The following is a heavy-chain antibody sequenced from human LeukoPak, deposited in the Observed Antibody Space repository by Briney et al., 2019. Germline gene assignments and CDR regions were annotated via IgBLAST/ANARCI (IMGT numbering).Heavy chain of an antibody. CDR2: IKQDGSEK. D-gene: IGHD3-9*01. J-gene: IGHJ4*02. CDR3: ARKSEYYDILTGYHRGNYYFDY. V-gene: IGHV3-7*01. CDR1: GFGFSIDR. Sequence: PCGSLRLCWAGSGFGFSIDRVSWVRQAPGKGLEWVANIKQDGSEKYYVDSVKGRFTISRDNAKNSLYLQMNSLRAEDTAVYYCARKSEYYDILTGYHRGNYYFDYWGQGTLVTVSS.